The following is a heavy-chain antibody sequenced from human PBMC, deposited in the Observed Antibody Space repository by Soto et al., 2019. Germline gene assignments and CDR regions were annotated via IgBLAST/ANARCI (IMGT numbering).Heavy chain of an antibody. Sequence: QVQLVQSGAEVKKPGSSVKVSCKASGGTFSSYAISWVRQAPGQGLEWMGGIIPIFGTANYAQKFQGRVTITADESTSTANMELSSLRSEDTAVYYCARLDGSYPRGDFDYWGQGTLVTVSS. V-gene: IGHV1-69*01. CDR3: ARLDGSYPRGDFDY. CDR2: IIPIFGTA. D-gene: IGHD1-26*01. CDR1: GGTFSSYA. J-gene: IGHJ4*02.